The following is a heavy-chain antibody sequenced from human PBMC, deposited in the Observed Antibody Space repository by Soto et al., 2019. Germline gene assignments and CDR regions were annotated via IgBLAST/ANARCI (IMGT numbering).Heavy chain of an antibody. Sequence: WIRQPAGKGLEWIGWIVVGSGNTNYAQKFQERVTITRDMSTSTAYMELSSLRSEDTAVYYCAADRTYDFWSGSEARNYYGMDVWGQGTTVTVSS. CDR2: IVVGSGNT. D-gene: IGHD3-3*01. J-gene: IGHJ6*02. V-gene: IGHV1-58*01. CDR3: AADRTYDFWSGSEARNYYGMDV.